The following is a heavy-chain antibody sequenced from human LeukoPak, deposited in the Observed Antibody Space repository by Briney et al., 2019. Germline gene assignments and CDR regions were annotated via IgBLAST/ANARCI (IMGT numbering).Heavy chain of an antibody. J-gene: IGHJ5*02. D-gene: IGHD2-2*01. CDR1: GDSISSSNW. CDR2: IYHSGST. CDR3: ARARAQLLSRSWFDP. Sequence: PSETLSLTCAVSGDSISSSNWWSWVRQPPGTGLEWIGEIYHSGSTNYNPSLKSRVTISVDKSKNQFSLKLSSVTAADTAVYYCARARAQLLSRSWFDPWGQATLVTVSS. V-gene: IGHV4-4*02.